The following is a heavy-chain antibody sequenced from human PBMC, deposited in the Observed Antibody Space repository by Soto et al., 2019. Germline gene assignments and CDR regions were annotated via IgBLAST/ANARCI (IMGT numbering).Heavy chain of an antibody. CDR2: IIPIFGTA. V-gene: IGHV1-69*13. CDR1: GGTFSSYA. Sequence: ASVKVSCKASGGTFSSYAISWVRQAPGQGLEWMGGIIPIFGTANYAQKFQGRVTITADESTSTAYMELSSLRSEDTAVYYCATWEVTASLTKTGAIDIWGQGTMVTVSS. CDR3: ATWEVTASLTKTGAIDI. J-gene: IGHJ3*02. D-gene: IGHD2-21*02.